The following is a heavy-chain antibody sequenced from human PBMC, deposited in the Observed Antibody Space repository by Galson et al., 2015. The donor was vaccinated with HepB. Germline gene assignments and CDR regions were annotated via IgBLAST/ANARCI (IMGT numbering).Heavy chain of an antibody. D-gene: IGHD5-12*01. Sequence: QSGAEVKKPGESLEISCKGSGYSFSNYWITWVRQRPGRGLEWMGIIYPGDSDTRYSPSFQGQVTISADRSISTASLHLSRLESSDTAVYFCARQGAYDLSYRGLDVWGQGTTVTVSS. CDR3: ARQGAYDLSYRGLDV. V-gene: IGHV5-51*01. CDR1: GYSFSNYW. J-gene: IGHJ6*02. CDR2: IYPGDSDT.